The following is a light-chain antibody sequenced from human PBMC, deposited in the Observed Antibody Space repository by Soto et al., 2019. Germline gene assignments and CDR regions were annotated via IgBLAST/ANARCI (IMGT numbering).Light chain of an antibody. V-gene: IGKV2-30*01. CDR1: QSLVDSDGNTY. J-gene: IGKJ1*01. CDR3: MEGTHWPPWT. CDR2: KVS. Sequence: DVVLTQSPLSLSVTLGQPASISCRSSQSLVDSDGNTYLNWFQQRPGQSPRRLISKVSNRDSGVPDRFSGSGSDTDFTLKISRVEAEDVGVYYCMEGTHWPPWTFGQGTKVEIK.